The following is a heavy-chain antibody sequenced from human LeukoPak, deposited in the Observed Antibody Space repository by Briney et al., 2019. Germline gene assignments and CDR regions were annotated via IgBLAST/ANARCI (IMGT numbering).Heavy chain of an antibody. Sequence: ASVKVSCKASGYTFTGYYMHWVRQAPGQGLEWMGWINPNSGGTNYAQKFQGRVTMTRDTSISTAYMELNRLRSDDTAVYYCASGIMVRGVNTPYANSDYWGQGTLVTVSA. CDR3: ASGIMVRGVNTPYANSDY. D-gene: IGHD3-10*01. V-gene: IGHV1-2*02. CDR1: GYTFTGYY. J-gene: IGHJ4*02. CDR2: INPNSGGT.